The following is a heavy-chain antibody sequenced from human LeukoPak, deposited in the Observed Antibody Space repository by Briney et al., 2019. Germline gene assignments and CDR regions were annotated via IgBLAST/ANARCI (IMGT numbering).Heavy chain of an antibody. CDR1: GYTLTGYS. CDR3: ARKVPNDSSGYYYRGQFDP. V-gene: IGHV1-69*06. D-gene: IGHD3-22*01. J-gene: IGHJ5*02. Sequence: GASVKVSCKASGYTLTGYSIHWVRQPPGQGLEWMGGIIPIFGTANYAQKFEGRVTITADKSTSTAYMELSSLRSEDTAVYYCARKVPNDSSGYYYRGQFDPWGQGTLVTVSS. CDR2: IIPIFGTA.